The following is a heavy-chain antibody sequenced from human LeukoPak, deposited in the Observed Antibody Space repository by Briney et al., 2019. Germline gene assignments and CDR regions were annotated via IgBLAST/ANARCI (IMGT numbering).Heavy chain of an antibody. Sequence: SETLSLTCTVSGGSISNYYWSWIRQPPGKGLEWIGYIYYSGSTNYNPSLKSRVTISVDTSKNQFSLKLSSVTAADTAVYYCARGDYDFWSGYYRSWFDPWGQGTLVTVSS. V-gene: IGHV4-59*01. D-gene: IGHD3-3*01. CDR2: IYYSGST. CDR3: ARGDYDFWSGYYRSWFDP. CDR1: GGSISNYY. J-gene: IGHJ5*02.